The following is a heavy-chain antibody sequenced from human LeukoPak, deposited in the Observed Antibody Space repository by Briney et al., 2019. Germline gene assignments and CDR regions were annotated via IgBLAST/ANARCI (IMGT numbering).Heavy chain of an antibody. V-gene: IGHV4-39*01. CDR2: IYYSGRT. J-gene: IGHJ4*02. Sequence: SETLSLTCTVSGGSFSSSVCYWGWIRQSPGKGLEWIGSIYYSGRTYYNPSLKSRVTISVDTSKNQFSLKLSSVTAADTAVYYCARQSGWSEPFDYWGQGTLVTVSS. CDR3: ARQSGWSEPFDY. CDR1: GGSFSSSVCY. D-gene: IGHD6-19*01.